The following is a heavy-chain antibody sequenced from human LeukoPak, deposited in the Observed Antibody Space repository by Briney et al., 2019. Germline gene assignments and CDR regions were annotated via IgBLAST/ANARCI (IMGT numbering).Heavy chain of an antibody. Sequence: ASVKVSCKASDYIFRSYGLSWVRQAPGQGLEWLGWISCYNGETRYEQNLQGRVTLTTDTSTTTAYMELRSLGSDDTAVYYCARVGMEIGWSLELWGRGTLVTVSS. CDR1: DYIFRSYG. D-gene: IGHD2-21*01. V-gene: IGHV1-18*01. CDR2: ISCYNGET. J-gene: IGHJ2*01. CDR3: ARVGMEIGWSLEL.